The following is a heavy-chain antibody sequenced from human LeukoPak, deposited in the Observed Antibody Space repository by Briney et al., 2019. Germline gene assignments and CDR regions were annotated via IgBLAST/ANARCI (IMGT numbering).Heavy chain of an antibody. D-gene: IGHD2/OR15-2a*01. Sequence: GRSLRLSCAASGFTFSDSAMHWVRQASGKGLEWVGRIRSKASSYATAYAASVKGRFTISRDDSKNTAYLQMNSLKTDDTAVYYCTTILFYWGQGTLVTVSS. J-gene: IGHJ4*02. CDR3: TTILFY. CDR2: IRSKASSYAT. V-gene: IGHV3-73*01. CDR1: GFTFSDSA.